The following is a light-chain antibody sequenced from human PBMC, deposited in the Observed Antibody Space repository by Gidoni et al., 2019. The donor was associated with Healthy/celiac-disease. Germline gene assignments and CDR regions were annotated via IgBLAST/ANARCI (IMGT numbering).Light chain of an antibody. CDR3: SSYTSSSPVV. CDR1: SSDVGGYNY. V-gene: IGLV2-14*01. J-gene: IGLJ2*01. Sequence: QSALTQPASVSGSPGQSITISCTVTSSDVGGYNYVSWYQQHPGNAPKLMIYDVSNRPSGVSNRFSGSKSGNTASRTISGLQAEDEADYYCSSYTSSSPVVFGGGTKLTVL. CDR2: DVS.